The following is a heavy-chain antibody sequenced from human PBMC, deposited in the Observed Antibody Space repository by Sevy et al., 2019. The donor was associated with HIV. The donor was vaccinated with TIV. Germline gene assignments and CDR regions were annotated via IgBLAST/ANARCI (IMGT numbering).Heavy chain of an antibody. J-gene: IGHJ6*02. Sequence: SETLSLTCAVYGGSFSGYYWSWIRQPPGKGLEWIGEINHSGSTNYNPSLKSRVTISVDTSKNQFSLKLSSVTAADTAVYYCASGRGYGRGGSYYYYYGLDVWGQGTTVTVSS. CDR1: GGSFSGYY. D-gene: IGHD1-26*01. CDR2: INHSGST. V-gene: IGHV4-34*01. CDR3: ASGRGYGRGGSYYYYYGLDV.